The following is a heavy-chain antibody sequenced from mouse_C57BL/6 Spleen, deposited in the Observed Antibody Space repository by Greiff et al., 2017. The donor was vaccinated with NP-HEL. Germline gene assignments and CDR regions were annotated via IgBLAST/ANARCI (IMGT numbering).Heavy chain of an antibody. J-gene: IGHJ4*01. D-gene: IGHD5-1-1*01. CDR1: GYTFTSYW. CDR3: ARRHTPYYYAMDY. CDR2: IDPSDSYT. Sequence: QVQLQQPGAELVMPGASVKLSCKASGYTFTSYWMHWVKQRPGQGLEWIGEIDPSDSYTNYNQKFKGKSTLTVDKSSSTAYMQPSSLTSEDSAVYYCARRHTPYYYAMDYWGQGTSVTVSS. V-gene: IGHV1-69*01.